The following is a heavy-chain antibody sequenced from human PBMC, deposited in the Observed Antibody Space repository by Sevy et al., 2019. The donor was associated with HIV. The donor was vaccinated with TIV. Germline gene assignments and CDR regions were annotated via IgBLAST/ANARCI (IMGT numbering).Heavy chain of an antibody. CDR3: AKGPIAAAGPNWFDP. CDR1: GFTFSSYA. J-gene: IGHJ5*02. CDR2: ISGSGGST. V-gene: IGHV3-23*01. D-gene: IGHD6-13*01. Sequence: GGSLRLSCAASGFTFSSYATSWVRQAPGKGLEWVSAISGSGGSTYYADSVKGRFTISRDNSKNTLYLQMNSLRAEDTAVYYCAKGPIAAAGPNWFDPWGQGTLVTVSS.